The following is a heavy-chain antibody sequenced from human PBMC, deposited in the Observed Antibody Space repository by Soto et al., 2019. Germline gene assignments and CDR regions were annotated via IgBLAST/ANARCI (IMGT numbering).Heavy chain of an antibody. CDR2: IDHSGTT. CDR3: ARGSDYTSSFDY. Sequence: QVQLQQWGAGLLKPSETLSLTCAVYGGSFSGYTWIWIRQPPGKGLEWNGEIDHSGTTNNNPSLKSRVNISVDSSKKQCSLRLTSVTAADKAVYYCARGSDYTSSFDYWGQGTLVTVSS. D-gene: IGHD3-16*01. J-gene: IGHJ4*02. CDR1: GGSFSGYT. V-gene: IGHV4-34*01.